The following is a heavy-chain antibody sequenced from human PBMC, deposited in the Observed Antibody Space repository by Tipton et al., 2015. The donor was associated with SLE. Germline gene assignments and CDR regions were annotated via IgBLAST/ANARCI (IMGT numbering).Heavy chain of an antibody. Sequence: TLSLTCTVSGYSISSGYYWGWIRQPPGKGLEWIGSIYHSGSTYYNPSLKSRVTISVDTSKNQFSLKLSSVTAADTAVYYCARADTPELLGDAFDIWGQGTMVTVSS. CDR1: GYSISSGYY. J-gene: IGHJ3*02. V-gene: IGHV4-38-2*02. D-gene: IGHD1-26*01. CDR2: IYHSGST. CDR3: ARADTPELLGDAFDI.